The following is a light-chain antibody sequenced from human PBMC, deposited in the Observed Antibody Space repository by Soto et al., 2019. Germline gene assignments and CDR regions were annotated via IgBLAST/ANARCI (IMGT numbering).Light chain of an antibody. CDR3: QKYSSAPQT. Sequence: DIQMTQSPSSLSASVGDRVTITCRASQGISNYLAWYQQKPGKDPKVLIYAASTLQSGVPSRFSGSGSETDFTLSICSLQREDVATYYCQKYSSAPQTFGQGTKVEIK. V-gene: IGKV1-27*01. J-gene: IGKJ1*01. CDR1: QGISNY. CDR2: AAS.